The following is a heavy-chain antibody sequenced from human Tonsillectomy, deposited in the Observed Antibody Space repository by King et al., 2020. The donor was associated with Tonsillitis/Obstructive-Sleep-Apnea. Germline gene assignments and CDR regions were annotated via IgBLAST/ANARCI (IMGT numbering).Heavy chain of an antibody. V-gene: IGHV1-46*01. J-gene: IGHJ4*02. CDR2: INPSGGST. CDR3: CTIFGVVIMHDY. Sequence: QLVQSGAEVKKPGASVKVSCKASGYTFTSYYIHWVRQAPGQGLEWMGIINPSGGSTSYAQKFQGRVTMTRDTSTSTVYMELSSLRSEDTAVYYCCTIFGVVIMHDYWGQGTLVTVSS. CDR1: GYTFTSYY. D-gene: IGHD3-3*01.